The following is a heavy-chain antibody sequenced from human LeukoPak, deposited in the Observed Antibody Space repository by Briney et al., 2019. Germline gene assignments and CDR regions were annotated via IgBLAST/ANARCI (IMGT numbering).Heavy chain of an antibody. D-gene: IGHD3-22*01. Sequence: PGGSLRLSCAASGFTFSSYWMHWVRQAPGKGLVWVSYISSSGSTIYYADSVKGRFTISRDNAKNSLYLQMNSLRAEDTAVYYCARDPSQVVAEEYYFDYWGQGTLVTVSS. J-gene: IGHJ4*02. CDR2: ISSSGSTI. CDR1: GFTFSSYW. V-gene: IGHV3-48*04. CDR3: ARDPSQVVAEEYYFDY.